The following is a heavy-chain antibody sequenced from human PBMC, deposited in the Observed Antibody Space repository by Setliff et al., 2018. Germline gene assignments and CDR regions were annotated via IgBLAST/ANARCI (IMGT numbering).Heavy chain of an antibody. Sequence: PSETLSLTCAVSGGSISSSNWWSWVRQPPGKGLEWIGSIYYSGSTNYNPSLKSRVTISVDTSKNQFSLKLSSVTAADTAVYYCARGTLWFGEPYYGMDVWGQGTTVTVSS. CDR3: ARGTLWFGEPYYGMDV. D-gene: IGHD3-10*01. CDR1: GGSISSSNW. V-gene: IGHV4-4*02. J-gene: IGHJ6*02. CDR2: IYYSGST.